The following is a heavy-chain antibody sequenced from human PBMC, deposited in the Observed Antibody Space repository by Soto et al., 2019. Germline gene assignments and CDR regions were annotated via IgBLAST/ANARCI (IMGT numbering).Heavy chain of an antibody. CDR2: IYGSGST. CDR1: EFIVSSNY. D-gene: IGHD1-26*01. CDR3: AGRVGATNYGMDV. J-gene: IGHJ6*01. Sequence: PWGSLRVSCSSSEFIVSSNYMTWVRQAPGKGLECVSTIYGSGSTYYADSVKGRFTISRDNSKNTLYLQMNSLRAEDTAVYYCAGRVGATNYGMDVWGQGTTVTVSS. V-gene: IGHV3-53*01.